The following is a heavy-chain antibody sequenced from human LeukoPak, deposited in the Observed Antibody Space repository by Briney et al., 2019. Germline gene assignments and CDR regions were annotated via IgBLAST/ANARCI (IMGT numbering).Heavy chain of an antibody. D-gene: IGHD1-26*01. Sequence: RGSLRPSCAASGFTFTCCWLSWVRQTPGKGLEWVASIKLDRREKFYANSVQGRFTISRDNAKNSLYLQVNSLRAEDTAVYYCARVPGRSSYFDPWGQGILVTVSS. CDR2: IKLDRREK. J-gene: IGHJ4*02. V-gene: IGHV3-7*01. CDR3: ARVPGRSSYFDP. CDR1: GFTFTCCW.